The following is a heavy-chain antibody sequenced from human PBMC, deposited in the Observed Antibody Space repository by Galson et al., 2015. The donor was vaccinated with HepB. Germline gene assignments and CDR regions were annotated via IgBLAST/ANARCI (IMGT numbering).Heavy chain of an antibody. D-gene: IGHD3-16*01. J-gene: IGHJ6*02. CDR1: DYTFSSYS. CDR2: IDPDSGGT. V-gene: IGHV1-2*06. Sequence: SVKVSCKASDYTFSSYSITWVRQAPGQGLEWLGRIDPDSGGTDYAQKFQGRVTMTSDTSISTAYMELSRLRSDDTAFYYCAREYDYVWGSSPSGNYYYAMDVWGQGTTVIVSS. CDR3: AREYDYVWGSSPSGNYYYAMDV.